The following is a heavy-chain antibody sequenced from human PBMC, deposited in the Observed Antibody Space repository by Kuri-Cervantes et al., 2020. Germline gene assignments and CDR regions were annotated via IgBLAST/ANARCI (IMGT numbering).Heavy chain of an antibody. CDR3: ARVSFLITFGGVITSSDY. CDR2: IYYSGST. Sequence: GSLRLSCTVSGGSISSYYWSWIRQPPGKGLEWIGYIYYSGSTNYNPSLKSRVTISVDTSKNQFSLKLSSVTAADTAVYYCARVSFLITFGGVITSSDYWGQGTLVTVSS. J-gene: IGHJ4*02. V-gene: IGHV4-59*01. D-gene: IGHD3-16*02. CDR1: GGSISSYY.